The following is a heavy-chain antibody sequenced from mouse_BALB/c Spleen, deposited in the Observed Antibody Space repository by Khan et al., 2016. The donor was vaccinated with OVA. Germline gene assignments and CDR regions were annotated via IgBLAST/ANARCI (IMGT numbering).Heavy chain of an antibody. J-gene: IGHJ4*01. CDR2: IRSGGPYT. CDR3: TRGEGYYGNPYALDF. D-gene: IGHD2-1*01. CDR1: GFTFSSYT. V-gene: IGHV5-6-4*01. Sequence: EVMLVESGGGLVKPGGSLKLSCAASGFTFSSYTMSWVRQTPEKRLEWVATIRSGGPYTYYVDSVEGGFPLSGDNAKNTLYWEMTSLKSEDTDVYYCTRGEGYYGNPYALDFWGQGTSVTVSS.